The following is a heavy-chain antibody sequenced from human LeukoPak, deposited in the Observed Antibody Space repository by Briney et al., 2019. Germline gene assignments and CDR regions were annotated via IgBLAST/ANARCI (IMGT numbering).Heavy chain of an antibody. J-gene: IGHJ6*03. CDR1: GGTSSTYT. CDR2: IIPIFRTP. Sequence: GASVKVSCKASGGTSSTYTITRVRQAPGQGLEWMGGIIPIFRTPNYAQKFQGRVTITTDESTSTAYMELSSLKSEDTAIYYCARVARYYFYLDVWGKGTTVTVSS. CDR3: ARVARYYFYLDV. V-gene: IGHV1-69*05.